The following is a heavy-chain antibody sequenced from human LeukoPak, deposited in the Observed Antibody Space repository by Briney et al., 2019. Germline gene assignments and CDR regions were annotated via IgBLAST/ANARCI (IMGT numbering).Heavy chain of an antibody. CDR3: ARDASKGSYRFNY. V-gene: IGHV3-48*01. Sequence: PGGSLRLSCAASGFTFSSYSMNWARQAPGKGLEWVSYISSSSSTIYYADSVKGRFTISRDNAKNSLYLQMNSLRAEDTAVYYCARDASKGSYRFNYWGQGTLVTVSS. D-gene: IGHD3-16*02. J-gene: IGHJ4*02. CDR2: ISSSSSTI. CDR1: GFTFSSYS.